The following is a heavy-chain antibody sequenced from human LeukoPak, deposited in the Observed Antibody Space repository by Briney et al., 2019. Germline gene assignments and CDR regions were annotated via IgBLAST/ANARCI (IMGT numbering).Heavy chain of an antibody. CDR2: INHSGST. CDR3: ARLSMVRAAFDP. V-gene: IGHV4-34*01. J-gene: IGHJ5*02. D-gene: IGHD3-10*01. Sequence: SETLSLTCAVYGGSFSGYYWSWIRQPPGKGLEWIGEINHSGSTNYNPSLKSRVTISVDTSKNQFSLKLSSVTAADTAVYYCARLSMVRAAFDPWGQGTLVTVSS. CDR1: GGSFSGYY.